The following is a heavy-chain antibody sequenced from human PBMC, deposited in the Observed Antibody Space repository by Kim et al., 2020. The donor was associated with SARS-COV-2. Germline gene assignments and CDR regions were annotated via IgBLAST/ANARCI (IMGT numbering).Heavy chain of an antibody. CDR2: IRRKANGGTT. CDR3: SRDERRDAYTRELDC. D-gene: IGHD1-7*01. J-gene: IGHJ4*02. V-gene: IGHV3-49*04. Sequence: GGSLRLSCTASGFTFGDYVMSWVRQAPGMGLEWVGFIRRKANGGTTEYAASVKGRFTISRDDSKSITYLQMDSLKTEDTAVYFCSRDERRDAYTRELDCWGQGTLVTVSS. CDR1: GFTFGDYV.